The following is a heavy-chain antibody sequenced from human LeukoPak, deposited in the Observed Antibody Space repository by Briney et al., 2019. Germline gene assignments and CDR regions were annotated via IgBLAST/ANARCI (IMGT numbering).Heavy chain of an antibody. V-gene: IGHV7-4-1*02. Sequence: ASVKVSCKASGYTLSTYAMIWVRQAPGQGLEWMGWINTHTGNPTYAQGFTGRFVFSLDTSVSTAFLQISSLQVEDTAFYYCARGVVYDVLTDYVSLDYFDSWGQGTLLTVSS. CDR2: INTHTGNP. CDR1: GYTLSTYA. J-gene: IGHJ4*02. CDR3: ARGVVYDVLTDYVSLDYFDS. D-gene: IGHD3/OR15-3a*01.